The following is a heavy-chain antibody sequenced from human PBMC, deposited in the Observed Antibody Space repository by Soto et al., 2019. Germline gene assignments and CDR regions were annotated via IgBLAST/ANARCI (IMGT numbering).Heavy chain of an antibody. CDR2: ISGSGGST. V-gene: IGHV3-23*01. Sequence: PGGSLRLSCAACGFTFSSYAMSWVRQAPGKGLEWVSAISGSGGSTYYADSVKGRFTISRDNSKNTLYLQMNSLRAEDTAVYYCANFHSCSWSGYYYYYYGMDVWGQGTMVTGSS. J-gene: IGHJ6*02. CDR1: GFTFSSYA. CDR3: ANFHSCSWSGYYYYYYGMDV. D-gene: IGHD6-13*01.